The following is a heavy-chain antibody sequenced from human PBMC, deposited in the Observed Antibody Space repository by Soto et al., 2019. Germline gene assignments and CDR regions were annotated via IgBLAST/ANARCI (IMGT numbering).Heavy chain of an antibody. CDR1: GFTFSSYG. CDR2: IWYDGSNK. CDR3: AGGGYSSSWGDWFDP. V-gene: IGHV3-33*01. J-gene: IGHJ5*02. D-gene: IGHD6-13*01. Sequence: QVQLVESGGGVVQPGRSLRLSCAASGFTFSSYGMHWVRQAPGKGLEWVAVIWYDGSNKYYADSVKGRFTISRDNSKNTLYLQMNSLRAEDTAVYYCAGGGYSSSWGDWFDPWGQGTLVTVSS.